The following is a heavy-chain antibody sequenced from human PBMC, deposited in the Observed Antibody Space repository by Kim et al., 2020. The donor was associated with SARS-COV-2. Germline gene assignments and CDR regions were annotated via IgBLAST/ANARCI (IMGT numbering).Heavy chain of an antibody. D-gene: IGHD3-22*01. CDR3: ARDGQHYDSSGYYNFDY. Sequence: VKGRFTISRDNANNSLYLQMNSLRGEDTAVYYCARDGQHYDSSGYYNFDYWGQGTLVTVSS. J-gene: IGHJ4*02. V-gene: IGHV3-11*06.